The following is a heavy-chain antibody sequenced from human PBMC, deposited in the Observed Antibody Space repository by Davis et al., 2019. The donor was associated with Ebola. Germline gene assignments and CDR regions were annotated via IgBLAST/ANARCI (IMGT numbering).Heavy chain of an antibody. CDR3: ASGLVRGESYWYFDL. V-gene: IGHV1-69*10. Sequence: SVKVSCKASGGTFSSYAISWVRQAPGQGLEWMGGIIPILGIANYARKFQGRVTITADESTSTAYMELSSLRSEDTAVYYCASGLVRGESYWYFDLWGRGTLVTVAP. D-gene: IGHD6-6*01. CDR2: IIPILGIA. J-gene: IGHJ2*01. CDR1: GGTFSSYA.